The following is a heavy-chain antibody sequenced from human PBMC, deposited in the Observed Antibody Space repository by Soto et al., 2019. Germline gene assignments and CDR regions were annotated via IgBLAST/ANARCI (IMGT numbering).Heavy chain of an antibody. D-gene: IGHD3-16*01. CDR1: GFPFSAYN. J-gene: IGHJ4*02. V-gene: IGHV3-21*01. Sequence: PGGSLRLSCTGSGFPFSAYNINWVRQAPGEGLEWVSSITVGSSHIYQPNSMKGRFTISRDDAKNSVYLQIDSLRDEDTALYYCSRSPEVGVRGAYWGQGTLVTVSS. CDR3: SRSPEVGVRGAY. CDR2: ITVGSSHI.